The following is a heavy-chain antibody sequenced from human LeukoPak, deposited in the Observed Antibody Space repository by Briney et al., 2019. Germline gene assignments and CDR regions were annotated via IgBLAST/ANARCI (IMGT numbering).Heavy chain of an antibody. J-gene: IGHJ4*02. CDR1: GDSVSRNSAA. CDR3: ASASEEEDTAMEY. Sequence: SQTLSLTRAISGDSVSRNSAAWNWIRQSPSRGLEWLGRTYYKSKWYNNFAVSVKSRITINPDTSKNQFSLQLKSVTPEDTAVYYCASASEEEDTAMEYWGQGILVTVSS. CDR2: TYYKSKWYN. V-gene: IGHV6-1*01. D-gene: IGHD5-18*01.